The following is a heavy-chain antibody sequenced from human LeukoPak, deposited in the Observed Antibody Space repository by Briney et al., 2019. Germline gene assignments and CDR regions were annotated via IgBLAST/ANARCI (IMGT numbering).Heavy chain of an antibody. CDR3: AGLWFGELLPRYYYGMDV. Sequence: HRASVKVSCKASGGTFSSYAISWVRQAPGQGLEWMGGIIPIFGTANYAQKFQGRVTITADESTSTAYMELSSLRSEDTAVYYCAGLWFGELLPRYYYGMDVWGQGTTVTVSS. D-gene: IGHD3-10*01. J-gene: IGHJ6*02. CDR2: IIPIFGTA. CDR1: GGTFSSYA. V-gene: IGHV1-69*13.